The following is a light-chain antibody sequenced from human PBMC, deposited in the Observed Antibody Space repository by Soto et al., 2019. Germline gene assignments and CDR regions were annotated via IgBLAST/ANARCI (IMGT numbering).Light chain of an antibody. CDR2: EVS. J-gene: IGLJ3*02. CDR3: SSYTSSSTLV. CDR1: SSDVGVYNY. V-gene: IGLV2-14*01. Sequence: QSALTQPASVSGSPGQSITISCTGTSSDVGVYNYVSWYQQHPGKAPKLMIYEVSNRPSGVSNRFSGSKSGNTASLTISGIQAEDAADYYCSSYTSSSTLVFGGGTKLTVL.